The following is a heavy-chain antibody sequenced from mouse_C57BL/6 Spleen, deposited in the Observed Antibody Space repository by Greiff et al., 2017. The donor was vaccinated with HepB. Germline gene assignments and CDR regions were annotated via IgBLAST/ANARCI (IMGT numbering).Heavy chain of an antibody. CDR3: TRRGSYDYDYYFDY. CDR2: INPSNGGT. CDR1: GYTFTSYW. V-gene: IGHV1-53*01. D-gene: IGHD2-4*01. Sequence: QVQLQQPGTELVKPGASVKLSCKASGYTFTSYWMHWVKQRPGQGLEWIGNINPSNGGTNYNEKFKGKAKLTAVTSASTAYMELSSLTNEDSAVYYCTRRGSYDYDYYFDYWGQGTTLTVSS. J-gene: IGHJ2*01.